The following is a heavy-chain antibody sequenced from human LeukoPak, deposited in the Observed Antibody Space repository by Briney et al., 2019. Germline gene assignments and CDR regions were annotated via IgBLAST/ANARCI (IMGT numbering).Heavy chain of an antibody. Sequence: PGGSLRLSCAASGFTFSSYSMNWVRQAPGKGLEWVSSISSSSSYIYYADSVKGRFTISRDNAKNSLYLQMNSLRAEDTAVYYCARVVIAAAARGTYGMDVWGQGTTVTVSS. CDR3: ARVVIAAAARGTYGMDV. CDR2: ISSSSSYI. J-gene: IGHJ6*02. V-gene: IGHV3-21*01. CDR1: GFTFSSYS. D-gene: IGHD6-13*01.